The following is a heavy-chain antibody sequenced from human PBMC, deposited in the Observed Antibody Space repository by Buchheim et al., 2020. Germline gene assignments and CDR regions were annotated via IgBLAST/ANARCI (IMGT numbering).Heavy chain of an antibody. J-gene: IGHJ6*02. CDR1: GFTFSSYG. Sequence: QVQLVESGGGVVQPGRSLRLSCAASGFTFSSYGMHWVRQAPGKGLEWVAVIWYDGSNKYYADSVKGRFTISRDNSKKTLYLQMNSLRAEDTAVYYCARQLQRQNYYYYGMDVWGQGTT. V-gene: IGHV3-33*01. CDR3: ARQLQRQNYYYYGMDV. CDR2: IWYDGSNK. D-gene: IGHD6-6*01.